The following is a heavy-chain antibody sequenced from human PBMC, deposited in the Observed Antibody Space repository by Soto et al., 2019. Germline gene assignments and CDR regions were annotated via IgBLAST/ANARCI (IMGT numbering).Heavy chain of an antibody. Sequence: SETLSLTCTVSGGSISSSSYYWGWIRQPPGKGLEWIGSIYYSGSTYYNPSLKSRVTISVDTPKNQFSLKLSSVTAADTAVYYCAREEAAGGFSYYYYYGMDVWGQGTTVTVSS. CDR1: GGSISSSSYY. CDR2: IYYSGST. J-gene: IGHJ6*02. V-gene: IGHV4-39*02. CDR3: AREEAAGGFSYYYYYGMDV. D-gene: IGHD6-13*01.